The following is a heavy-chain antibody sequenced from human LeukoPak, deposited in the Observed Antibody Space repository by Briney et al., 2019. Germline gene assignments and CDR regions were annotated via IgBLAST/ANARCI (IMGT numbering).Heavy chain of an antibody. CDR1: GGSISSSSYY. D-gene: IGHD2-15*01. V-gene: IGHV4-39*01. CDR3: ADADCSGGTCYFDY. Sequence: SETLSLTCTVLGGSISSSSYYWGWIRQPPGKGLEWIGSIYYSGSTYYNPSLKSRVTISVDTSKNQFSLQLSSVTAADTAVYYCADADCSGGTCYFDYWGQGTLVSVSS. CDR2: IYYSGST. J-gene: IGHJ4*02.